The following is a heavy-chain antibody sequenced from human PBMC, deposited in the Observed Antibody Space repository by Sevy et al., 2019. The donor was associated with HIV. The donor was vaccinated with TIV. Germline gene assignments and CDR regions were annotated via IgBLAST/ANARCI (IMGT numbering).Heavy chain of an antibody. J-gene: IGHJ5*02. D-gene: IGHD6-13*01. Sequence: GGSLRLSCGASGFTFSRYSMNWVRQAPGKGLEWVSYISSSGHYIQYADSERGRFTISGDNAMDSLDLQMNSLRTEDTAVYFCVRWDYSTSGNWFDPWGQGTLVTVSS. CDR1: GFTFSRYS. V-gene: IGHV3-21*03. CDR2: ISSSGHYI. CDR3: VRWDYSTSGNWFDP.